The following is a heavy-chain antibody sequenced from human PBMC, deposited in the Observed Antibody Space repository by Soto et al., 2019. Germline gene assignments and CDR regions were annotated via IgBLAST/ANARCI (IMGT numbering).Heavy chain of an antibody. CDR2: IHSYGSST. V-gene: IGHV3-74*01. CDR1: GFTFSYYW. Sequence: EVQLLESGGGLVQPGESLRLSCAASGFTFSYYWMQWVRQAPGMGLVWVSRIHSYGSSTTYADSVKGRFTISRDNARNTLYLQMNSLRAEDTAVYYCARGDRGAFDLWGQGTVVTVSS. CDR3: ARGDRGAFDL. J-gene: IGHJ3*01. D-gene: IGHD1-26*01.